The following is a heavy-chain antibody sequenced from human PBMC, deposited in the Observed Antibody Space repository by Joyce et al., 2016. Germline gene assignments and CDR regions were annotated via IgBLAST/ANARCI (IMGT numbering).Heavy chain of an antibody. Sequence: VQLVQSGAEVKKPGSSVKVSCKVSGGNFYDYTITWVRQAPGQGLEWMGRIIPIVGVVNYERKFRGRVALTADKSTATAYLELNSLRLDDTAMFFCTRGRIEYSKTFNAYDIWGQGTMVTVSS. CDR3: TRGRIEYSKTFNAYDI. CDR1: GGNFYDYT. V-gene: IGHV1-69*04. CDR2: IIPIVGVV. D-gene: IGHD2/OR15-2a*01. J-gene: IGHJ3*02.